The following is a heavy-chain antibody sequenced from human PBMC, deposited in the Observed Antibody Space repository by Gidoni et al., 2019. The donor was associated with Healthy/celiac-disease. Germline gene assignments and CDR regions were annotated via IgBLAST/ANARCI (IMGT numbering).Heavy chain of an antibody. V-gene: IGHV3-7*03. D-gene: IGHD3-10*01. CDR3: ARDADPLLLWFGTYDY. J-gene: IGHJ4*02. CDR2: IKQDGSEK. Sequence: EVQLVGSGGGLVQPGGSLRLSCAPPGSTFSTLWVSGVRQAPGKGLEWVANIKQDGSEKYYVDSVKGRFTISRDNAKNSLYLQMNSLRAEDTAVYYCARDADPLLLWFGTYDYWGQGTLVTVSS. CDR1: GSTFSTLW.